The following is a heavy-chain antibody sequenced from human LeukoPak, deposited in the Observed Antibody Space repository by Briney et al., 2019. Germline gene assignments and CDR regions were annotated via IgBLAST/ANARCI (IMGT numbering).Heavy chain of an antibody. CDR3: ARGGGLDV. D-gene: IGHD3-16*01. V-gene: IGHV3-7*03. CDR1: GFPFYSYW. CDR2: IRHDGSTK. Sequence: GGSLRLSCTASGFPFYSYWMTWVRQTPGKGLEWVANIRHDGSTKYYVDSVKGRFTISRDNAMNSLYLQMSNLRAEDTAVYFCARGGGLDVWGQGATVTVSS. J-gene: IGHJ6*02.